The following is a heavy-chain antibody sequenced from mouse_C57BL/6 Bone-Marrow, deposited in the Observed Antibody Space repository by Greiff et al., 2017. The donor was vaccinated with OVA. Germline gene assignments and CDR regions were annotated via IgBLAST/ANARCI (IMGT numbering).Heavy chain of an antibody. D-gene: IGHD2-2*01. CDR1: GYTFTSYW. V-gene: IGHV1-55*01. J-gene: IGHJ2*01. CDR3: ARSRWLRDY. Sequence: VQLQQPGAELVKPGASVKLSCKASGYTFTSYWMHWVKQRPGRGLEWIGDIYPGSGSTNYNEKFKSKATLTVDTSSSTAYMQLSSLTSEDSAVYYCARSRWLRDYWGQGTTLTVSS. CDR2: IYPGSGST.